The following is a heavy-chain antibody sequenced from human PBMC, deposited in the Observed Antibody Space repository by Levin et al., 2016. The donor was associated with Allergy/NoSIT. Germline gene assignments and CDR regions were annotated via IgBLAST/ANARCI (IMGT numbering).Heavy chain of an antibody. V-gene: IGHV3-21*01. CDR3: ARGFIVATFYFGYYGMDV. CDR2: ISSSSSYI. Sequence: VRQAPGKGLEWVSSISSSSSYIYYADSLKGRFTISRDNAKNLLYLQVDSLRAEDTAVYYCARGFIVATFYFGYYGMDVWGQGTTVTVSS. D-gene: IGHD5-12*01. J-gene: IGHJ6*02.